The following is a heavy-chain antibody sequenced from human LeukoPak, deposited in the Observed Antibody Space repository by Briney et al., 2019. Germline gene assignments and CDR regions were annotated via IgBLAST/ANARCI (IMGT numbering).Heavy chain of an antibody. CDR2: IIPIFGTA. Sequence: ASVKVSCKASGGTFISYAISWVGQAPGQGLEWMGGIIPIFGTANYAQKFQGRVTITADKSTSTAYMELSSLRSEDTAVYYCAREVRGEYSSGWYTGGYWGQGTLVTVSS. J-gene: IGHJ4*02. D-gene: IGHD6-19*01. V-gene: IGHV1-69*06. CDR3: AREVRGEYSSGWYTGGY. CDR1: GGTFISYA.